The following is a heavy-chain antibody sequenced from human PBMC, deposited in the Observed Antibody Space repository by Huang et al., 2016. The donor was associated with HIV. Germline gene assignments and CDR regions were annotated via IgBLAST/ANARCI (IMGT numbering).Heavy chain of an antibody. V-gene: IGHV4-59*01. CDR2: IYYSGST. D-gene: IGHD6-6*01. CDR3: ASASIAARRWFDP. Sequence: QVQLQESGPGLVKPSETLSLTCTVSGGSMSSYYWSWIRQPPGKGLEWIGYIYYSGSTTSNPSLKSRVTISVDTSKNQFSLRLSSVTAADTAVYYCASASIAARRWFDPWGQGSLVTVSS. CDR1: GGSMSSYY. J-gene: IGHJ5*02.